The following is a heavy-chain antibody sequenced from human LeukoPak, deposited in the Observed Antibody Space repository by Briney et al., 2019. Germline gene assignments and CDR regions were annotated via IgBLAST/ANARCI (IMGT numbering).Heavy chain of an antibody. Sequence: GGSLRLSCAVSGFTFSNFWMSWVRQAPGRGLEWVANIHPEGNEKYHVESVKGRFTISRDNAKNSLFQQMNGLRVEDTAVYYCARGDDFSGDHWGQGTLVTVSS. CDR1: GFTFSNFW. CDR3: ARGDDFSGDH. CDR2: IHPEGNEK. D-gene: IGHD1-1*01. J-gene: IGHJ4*02. V-gene: IGHV3-7*04.